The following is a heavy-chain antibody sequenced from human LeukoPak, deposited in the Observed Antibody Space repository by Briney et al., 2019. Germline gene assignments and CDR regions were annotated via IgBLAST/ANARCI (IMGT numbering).Heavy chain of an antibody. CDR1: GFTFSSYG. Sequence: GGSLRLSCAASGFTFSSYGMHWVRQAPGKGLECVSVIYSGGNTYYADSVKGRFTISRDNSKNTLYLQTNSLRAEDTAVYYCARKTDSGGQGDYWGPGTLVTVSS. V-gene: IGHV3-66*01. J-gene: IGHJ4*02. CDR2: IYSGGNT. CDR3: ARKTDSGGQGDY. D-gene: IGHD3-22*01.